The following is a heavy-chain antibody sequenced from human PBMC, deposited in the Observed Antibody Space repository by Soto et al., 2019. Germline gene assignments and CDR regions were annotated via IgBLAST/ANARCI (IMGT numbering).Heavy chain of an antibody. CDR3: AKVGMVYAEDHWFDP. CDR2: ISYDGSNK. Sequence: GGSLRLSCAASGFTFSSYGMHWVRQAPGKGLEWVAVISYDGSNKYYADSVKGRFTISRDNSKNTLYLQMNSLRAEDTAVYYCAKVGMVYAEDHWFDPWGQGTLVTVSS. J-gene: IGHJ5*02. CDR1: GFTFSSYG. D-gene: IGHD2-8*01. V-gene: IGHV3-30*18.